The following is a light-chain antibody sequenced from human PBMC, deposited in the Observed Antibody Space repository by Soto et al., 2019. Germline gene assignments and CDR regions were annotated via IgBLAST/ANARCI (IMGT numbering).Light chain of an antibody. CDR2: DAS. Sequence: DIQMTQSPSTLSASVGDRVTITCRASQSISSWLAWYQQKPGKAPKLLISDASSVESGVPSRFSGSGSGTAFTLTISSRQPDDFATYYCQQYNSYWTFGQGTKVEIK. CDR1: QSISSW. CDR3: QQYNSYWT. V-gene: IGKV1-5*01. J-gene: IGKJ1*01.